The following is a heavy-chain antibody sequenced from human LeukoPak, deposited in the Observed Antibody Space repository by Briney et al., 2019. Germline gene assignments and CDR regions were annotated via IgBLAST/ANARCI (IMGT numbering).Heavy chain of an antibody. CDR3: AGGGGLDV. CDR2: INHNGNVN. V-gene: IGHV3-7*03. Sequence: GGSLRLSCAASGLTGSHNYVSWVRQAPGKGLEWVASINHNGNVNYYVDSVKGRFTISRDNAKNSLYLQMSNLRAEDTAVYFCAGGGGLDVWGQGATVTVSS. CDR1: GLTGSHNY. J-gene: IGHJ6*02. D-gene: IGHD3-16*01.